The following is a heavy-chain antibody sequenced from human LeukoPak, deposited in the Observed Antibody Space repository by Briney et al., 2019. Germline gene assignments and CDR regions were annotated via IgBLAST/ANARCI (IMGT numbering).Heavy chain of an antibody. CDR3: ARGTRITIFGNPLRLNWFDP. J-gene: IGHJ5*02. D-gene: IGHD3-3*01. CDR1: GGSFSGYY. Sequence: PSETLSLTCAVYGGSFSGYYWSWIRQPPGKGLEWIGEINHSGSTNYNPSLKSRVTISVDTSKNQFSLKLSSVIAADTAVYYCARGTRITIFGNPLRLNWFDPWGQGTLVTVSS. CDR2: INHSGST. V-gene: IGHV4-34*01.